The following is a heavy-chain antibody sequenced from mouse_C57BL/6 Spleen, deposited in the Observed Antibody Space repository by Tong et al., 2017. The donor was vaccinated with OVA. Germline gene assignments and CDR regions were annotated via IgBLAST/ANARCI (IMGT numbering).Heavy chain of an antibody. V-gene: IGHV1-80*01. CDR3: ARDYGSNPYFDY. Sequence: VQLQESGAELVKPGASVKISCKASGYAFSSYWMNWVKQRPGKGLEWIGQIYPGDGDTNYNGKFKGKATLTADKSSSTAYMQLSSLTSEDSAVYFCARDYGSNPYFDYWGQGTTLTVSS. CDR2: IYPGDGDT. D-gene: IGHD1-1*01. CDR1: GYAFSSYW. J-gene: IGHJ2*01.